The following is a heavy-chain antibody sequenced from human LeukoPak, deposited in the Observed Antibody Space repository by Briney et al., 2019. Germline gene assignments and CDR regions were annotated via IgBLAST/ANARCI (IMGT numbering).Heavy chain of an antibody. D-gene: IGHD5-18*01. CDR1: GGSISSYY. J-gene: IGHJ5*02. Sequence: PSETLSLTCTVSGGSISSYYWSWIRQPPGKGLEWIGYIYYSGSTNYNPSLKSRVTISVDTSKNQFSLKLSSVTAADTAVYYCANMTYSYCRINWFDPWGQGTLVTVSS. V-gene: IGHV4-59*01. CDR2: IYYSGST. CDR3: ANMTYSYCRINWFDP.